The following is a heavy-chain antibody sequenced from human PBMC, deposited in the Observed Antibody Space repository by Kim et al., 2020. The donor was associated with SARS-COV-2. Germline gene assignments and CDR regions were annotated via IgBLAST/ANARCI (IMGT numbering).Heavy chain of an antibody. V-gene: IGHV4-59*13. Sequence: SETLSLTCTVSGGSISSYYWSWIRQPPGKGLEWIGYIYYSGSTNYNPSLKSRVTISVDTSKNQFSLKLSSVTAADTVVYYCARALAAADTGYYYYYYGMDVWGQGTTVTVSS. CDR1: GGSISSYY. J-gene: IGHJ6*02. CDR2: IYYSGST. CDR3: ARALAAADTGYYYYYYGMDV. D-gene: IGHD6-13*01.